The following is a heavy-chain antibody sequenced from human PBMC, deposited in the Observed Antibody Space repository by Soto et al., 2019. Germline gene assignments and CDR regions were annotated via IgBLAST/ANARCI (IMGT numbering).Heavy chain of an antibody. D-gene: IGHD2-2*01. Sequence: ASVKVSCKASGYTFTSYGISWVRQAPGQGLEWMGWISAYNGNTNYAQKLQGRVTMTTDTSTSTAYMELRSLRSDDTAMYYCARGVEKGYCSSTSCWYYYYMDVWGKGTTVTVSS. CDR1: GYTFTSYG. V-gene: IGHV1-18*01. J-gene: IGHJ6*03. CDR3: ARGVEKGYCSSTSCWYYYYMDV. CDR2: ISAYNGNT.